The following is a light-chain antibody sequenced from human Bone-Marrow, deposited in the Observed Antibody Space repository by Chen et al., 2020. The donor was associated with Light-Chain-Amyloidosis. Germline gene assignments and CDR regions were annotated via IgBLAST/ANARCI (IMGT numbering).Light chain of an antibody. V-gene: IGKV3-20*01. Sequence: EIVLTQSPGTLSLSPGERATLSCRASQSVSSAYLAWYQHKPGQAPSLLIYGTSGRAAGIPDRFSGSGSGTDFTLTISRLEPEDFAVYYCQQYGTFGTFGRGTKVEIK. J-gene: IGKJ1*01. CDR1: QSVSSAY. CDR2: GTS. CDR3: QQYGTFGT.